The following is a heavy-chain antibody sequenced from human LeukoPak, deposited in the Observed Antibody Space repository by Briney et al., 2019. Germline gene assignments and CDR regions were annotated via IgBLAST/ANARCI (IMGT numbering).Heavy chain of an antibody. CDR3: ARDLSTVTTYGMDV. D-gene: IGHD4-4*01. V-gene: IGHV3-7*01. Sequence: PGGSLRLSCAASGFTFSSYWMSWVRQAPGKGLEWVANIKQDGSEKYYVDSVKGRFTISRDNAKNSLYLQMNSLRAEDTAVYYCARDLSTVTTYGMDVWGQGTTVTVSS. J-gene: IGHJ6*02. CDR2: IKQDGSEK. CDR1: GFTFSSYW.